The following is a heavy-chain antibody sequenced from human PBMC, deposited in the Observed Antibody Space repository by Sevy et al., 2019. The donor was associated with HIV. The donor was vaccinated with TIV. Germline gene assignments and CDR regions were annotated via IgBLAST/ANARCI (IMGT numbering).Heavy chain of an antibody. J-gene: IGHJ6*02. D-gene: IGHD3-9*01. V-gene: IGHV1-69*04. Sequence: ASVKVSCKASGGTFSSYAISWVRQAPGQGLEWMGRIIPILGIANYAQKFQGRVTITADKSTSTAYVELSSLRSEDTAVYYCAREKLEYYDILTGYTPDYYYYGMDVWGQGTTVTVSS. CDR3: AREKLEYYDILTGYTPDYYYYGMDV. CDR1: GGTFSSYA. CDR2: IIPILGIA.